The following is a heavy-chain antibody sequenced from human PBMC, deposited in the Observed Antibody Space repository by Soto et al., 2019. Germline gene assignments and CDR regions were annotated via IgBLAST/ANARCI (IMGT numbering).Heavy chain of an antibody. D-gene: IGHD2-15*01. J-gene: IGHJ6*02. Sequence: VQLLESGGGLVQPGGSLRLSCAASGFTFSSYAMSWVRQGPGKGLEWVSAISSRGGSTYYADSVKGRFTISRDNSKNTLYLQMNSLRAEDTAVYYCAKVFGGTSYYYYYGMDVWGQGTTVTVSS. CDR2: ISSRGGST. V-gene: IGHV3-23*01. CDR1: GFTFSSYA. CDR3: AKVFGGTSYYYYYGMDV.